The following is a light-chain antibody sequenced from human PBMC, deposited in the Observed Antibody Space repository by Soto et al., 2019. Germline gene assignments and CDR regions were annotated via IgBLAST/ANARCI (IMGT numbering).Light chain of an antibody. J-gene: IGLJ1*01. CDR1: ISNIGNNY. Sequence: QSVLTRPSSVSGTPGQGVTISCSGSISNIGNNYVYWFQQLPGTAPKVLSNRNDQRPSGVPDRFSGSKSGTSASLAISGLWSEDEADYYCAAWDDTVRSYVFGSGTKLTVL. V-gene: IGLV1-47*03. CDR3: AAWDDTVRSYV. CDR2: RND.